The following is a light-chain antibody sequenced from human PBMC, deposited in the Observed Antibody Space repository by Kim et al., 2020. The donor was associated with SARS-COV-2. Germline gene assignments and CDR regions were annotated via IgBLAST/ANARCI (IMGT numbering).Light chain of an antibody. CDR2: GAS. J-gene: IGKJ2*01. Sequence: DIQMTQSPSTLSASVGDRVTITCRASQSISTWFAWYQQKPGKAPKVLIFGASNLESGVPSRFSGSGSGTEFTLTISSLQPDDFATYYCQQYNSYSYTFGQGTKLEI. V-gene: IGKV1-5*01. CDR3: QQYNSYSYT. CDR1: QSISTW.